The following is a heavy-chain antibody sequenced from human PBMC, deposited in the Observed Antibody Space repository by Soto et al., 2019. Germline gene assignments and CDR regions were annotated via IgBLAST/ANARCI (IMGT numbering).Heavy chain of an antibody. CDR2: IFYSGST. CDR1: GGSISSDGYY. CDR3: ARAPGDYFDC. V-gene: IGHV4-31*03. Sequence: SETLSLTCTVSGGSISSDGYYWSWIRQHPGKGLEWIGYIFYSGSTYYNPSLKSRVAISVDTSKNQFSLKLSSVTAADTAVYYCARAPGDYFDCWGQGTLVTVSS. J-gene: IGHJ4*02.